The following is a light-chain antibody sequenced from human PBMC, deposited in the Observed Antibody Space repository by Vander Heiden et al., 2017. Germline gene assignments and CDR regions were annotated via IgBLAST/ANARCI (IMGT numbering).Light chain of an antibody. J-gene: IGLJ2*01. Sequence: SYELTQPPSVSVSPGQTASITCSGDKLGDKYACWYQQRPGQSPVVVIYQDGKRPSGIPGRFSGSNSGNTATLTISGTQAMDEDDYYCQAWDSRTVVFGGGTKLTVL. CDR3: QAWDSRTVV. CDR2: QDG. V-gene: IGLV3-1*01. CDR1: KLGDKY.